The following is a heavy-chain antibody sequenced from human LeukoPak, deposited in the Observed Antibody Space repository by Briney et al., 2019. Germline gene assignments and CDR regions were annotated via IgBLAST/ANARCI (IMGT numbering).Heavy chain of an antibody. CDR1: GFTFSSYW. V-gene: IGHV3-74*01. CDR3: ARDRRGYYYDSSGYLDY. Sequence: GGSLRLSCAASGFTFSSYWTHWVRQAPGKGLVWVSRINSDGSSTSYADSVKGRFTISRDNAKNTLYLQMNSLRAEDTAVYYCARDRRGYYYDSSGYLDYWGQGTLVTVSS. CDR2: INSDGSST. D-gene: IGHD3-22*01. J-gene: IGHJ4*02.